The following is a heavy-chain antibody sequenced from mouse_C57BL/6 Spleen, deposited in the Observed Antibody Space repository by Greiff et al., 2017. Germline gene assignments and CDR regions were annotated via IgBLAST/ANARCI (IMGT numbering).Heavy chain of an antibody. CDR2: ISYDGSN. D-gene: IGHD2-4*01. V-gene: IGHV3-6*01. CDR3: ARDYDYDWYVDV. Sequence: EVQLQQSGPGLVKPSQSLSLTCSVTGYSITSGYYWNWIRQFPGNKLEWMGYISYDGSNNYNPSLKNRISITRDTSKNQFFLKLNSVTTEDTATYYCARDYDYDWYVDVWGTGTTVTVSS. J-gene: IGHJ1*03. CDR1: GYSITSGYY.